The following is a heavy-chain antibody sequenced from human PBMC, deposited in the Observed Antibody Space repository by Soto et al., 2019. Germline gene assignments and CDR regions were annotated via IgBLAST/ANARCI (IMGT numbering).Heavy chain of an antibody. CDR2: ISAYNGNT. CDR1: GYTFTSYG. CDR3: ARAGPGYCSGGSCPSGAFDI. D-gene: IGHD2-15*01. J-gene: IGHJ3*02. V-gene: IGHV1-18*01. Sequence: ASVKVSCKASGYTFTSYGISWVRQAPGQGLGWMGWISAYNGNTNYAQKLQGRVTMTTDTSTSTAYMELRSLRSDDTAVYYCARAGPGYCSGGSCPSGAFDIWGQGXMVTV.